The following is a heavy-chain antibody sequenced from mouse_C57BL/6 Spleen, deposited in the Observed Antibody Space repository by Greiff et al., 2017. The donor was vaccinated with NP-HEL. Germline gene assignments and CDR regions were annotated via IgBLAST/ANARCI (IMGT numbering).Heavy chain of an antibody. Sequence: EVQLQQSGAELVKPGASVKLSCTASGFNIKDYYMHWVKQRTEQGLEWIGRIDPEDGDTKYAPKFQGKATITADTSSNTAYLQLSSLTSEDTAVYYCARSETGRAMDYWGQGTSVTVSS. CDR2: IDPEDGDT. D-gene: IGHD4-1*01. CDR1: GFNIKDYY. V-gene: IGHV14-2*01. J-gene: IGHJ4*01. CDR3: ARSETGRAMDY.